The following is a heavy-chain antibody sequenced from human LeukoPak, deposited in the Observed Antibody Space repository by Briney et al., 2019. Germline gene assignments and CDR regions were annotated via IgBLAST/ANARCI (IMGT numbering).Heavy chain of an antibody. CDR1: GYTFTSYG. V-gene: IGHV1-18*01. CDR3: ARQRNYYDSSGYYYPWLDP. J-gene: IGHJ5*02. CDR2: ISAYNGNT. Sequence: ASVKVSCKASGYTFTSYGISWVRQAPGQGLEWMGWISAYNGNTNYAQKLQGRVTMTTDTSTSTAYMELRSLRSDDTAVYYCARQRNYYDSSGYYYPWLDPWGQGTLVTVPS. D-gene: IGHD3-22*01.